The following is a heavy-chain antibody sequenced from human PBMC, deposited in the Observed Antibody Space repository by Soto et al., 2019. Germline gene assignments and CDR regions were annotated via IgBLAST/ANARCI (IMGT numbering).Heavy chain of an antibody. D-gene: IGHD5-18*01. CDR3: ARWRRQLYLSFCY. V-gene: IGHV3-7*01. CDR2: IKQDGSEK. Sequence: EVQLVESGGGLVQPGGSLRLSCAASGFTFSRYWMSWVRQAPGKGLEWVANIKQDGSEKYYVDSVKGRFTIARDNAKNSLYLQMNSLRAEDTAVYYCARWRRQLYLSFCYWGQGTLVTVSS. J-gene: IGHJ4*02. CDR1: GFTFSRYW.